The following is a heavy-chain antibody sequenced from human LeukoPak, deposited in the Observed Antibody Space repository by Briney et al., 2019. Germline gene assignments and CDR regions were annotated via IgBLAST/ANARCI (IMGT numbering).Heavy chain of an antibody. J-gene: IGHJ6*02. CDR3: ARMKKVKRITIFGVALYYYGMDV. Sequence: ASVKVSCKASGGTFSSYAISWVRQAPGQGLEWMGWMNPNSGNTGYAQKFQGRVTMTRNTSISTAYMELSSLRSEDTAVYYCARMKKVKRITIFGVALYYYGMDVWGQGTTVTVSS. V-gene: IGHV1-8*02. CDR1: GGTFSSYA. D-gene: IGHD3-3*01. CDR2: MNPNSGNT.